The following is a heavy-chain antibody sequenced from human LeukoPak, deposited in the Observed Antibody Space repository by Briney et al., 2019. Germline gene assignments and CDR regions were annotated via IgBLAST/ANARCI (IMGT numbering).Heavy chain of an antibody. Sequence: SETLSLTCTVSGGSISSSSYYWGWIRQPPGKGLEWIGSIYYSGSTYYHPSLKSRVTISVDTSKNQFSLKLSSVTAADTAVYYCARGYPIDSWGQGTLVTVSS. CDR2: IYYSGST. V-gene: IGHV4-39*07. J-gene: IGHJ4*02. D-gene: IGHD1-14*01. CDR3: ARGYPIDS. CDR1: GGSISSSSYY.